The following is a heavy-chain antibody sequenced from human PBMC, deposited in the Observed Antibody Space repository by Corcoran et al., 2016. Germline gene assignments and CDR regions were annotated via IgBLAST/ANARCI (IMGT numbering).Heavy chain of an antibody. J-gene: IGHJ4*02. CDR3: ARGCGRFWSGYYTFDY. CDR2: INHSGST. V-gene: IGHV4-34*01. CDR1: GGSFSGYY. D-gene: IGHD3-3*01. Sequence: QVQLQQWGAGLLKPSETLSLTCAVYGGSFSGYYWSWIRQPPGKGLEWIGEINHSGSTNYNPSLKSRVTISVDTSKNQFSLKLSSVTAADTAVYYCARGCGRFWSGYYTFDYWGQGTLVTVSS.